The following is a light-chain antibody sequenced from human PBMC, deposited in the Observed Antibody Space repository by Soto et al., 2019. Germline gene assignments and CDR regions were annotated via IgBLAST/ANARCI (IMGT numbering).Light chain of an antibody. Sequence: QSALTQPASVYGYPGQSITISCTGTTSDVGSYNLVSWYQQHPGKAPKVMLYEGSKRPSGVSNRFSGSKSGNTASLTISGLQAEDEADYYCCSYAHSSTFVFGTGTKLTVL. CDR3: CSYAHSSTFV. CDR1: TSDVGSYNL. J-gene: IGLJ1*01. V-gene: IGLV2-23*03. CDR2: EGS.